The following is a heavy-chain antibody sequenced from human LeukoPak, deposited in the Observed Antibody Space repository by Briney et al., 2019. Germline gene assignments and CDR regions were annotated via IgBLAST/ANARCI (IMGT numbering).Heavy chain of an antibody. J-gene: IGHJ6*02. CDR2: INPNSGGT. D-gene: IGHD6-13*01. CDR1: GYTFTGYY. CDR3: ARVIAHYYYYGMDV. V-gene: IGHV1-2*02. Sequence: ASVKVSCKASGYTFTGYYMHWVRQAPGQGLEWMGWINPNSGGTNYAQKFQGRVSMTRDTSISTAYMELSRLRSDDTAVYYCARVIAHYYYYGMDVWGQGTTVTVSS.